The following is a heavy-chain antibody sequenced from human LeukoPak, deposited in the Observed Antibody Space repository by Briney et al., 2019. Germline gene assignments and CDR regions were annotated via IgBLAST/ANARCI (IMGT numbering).Heavy chain of an antibody. J-gene: IGHJ3*02. V-gene: IGHV1-69*13. CDR3: AREGSGSYWGDAFGI. D-gene: IGHD1-26*01. Sequence: SVKVSCKASGYTFTSYGISWVRQAPGQGLEWMGGIIPIFGTANYAQRFQGRVTITADESTSTAYMELSSLRSEDTAVYYCAREGSGSYWGDAFGIWGQGTMVTVSS. CDR1: GYTFTSYG. CDR2: IIPIFGTA.